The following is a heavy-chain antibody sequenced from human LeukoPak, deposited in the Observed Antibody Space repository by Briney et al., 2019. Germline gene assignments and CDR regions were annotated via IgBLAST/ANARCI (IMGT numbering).Heavy chain of an antibody. J-gene: IGHJ4*02. D-gene: IGHD3-22*01. Sequence: SETLSLTCTVSGGSISSYYWSWIRQPPGKGLEWIGYIYYSGSTNYNPSLKSRVTISVDTSKNQFSLKLSSVTAADTAVYYCAREDYDSSGYYYVPYWGQGTLVPSPQ. CDR3: AREDYDSSGYYYVPY. V-gene: IGHV4-59*01. CDR1: GGSISSYY. CDR2: IYYSGST.